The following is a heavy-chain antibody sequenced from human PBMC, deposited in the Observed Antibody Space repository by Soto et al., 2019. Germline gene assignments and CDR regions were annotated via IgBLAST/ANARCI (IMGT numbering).Heavy chain of an antibody. CDR1: GGSFSGYY. J-gene: IGHJ6*02. CDR3: ARGRDPLLRFLAPYYYDGMDV. D-gene: IGHD3-3*01. CDR2: INHSGST. V-gene: IGHV4-34*01. Sequence: QVQLQQWGAGLLKPSETLSLTCAVYGGSFSGYYWSWIRQPPGKGLEWIGEINHSGSTNYNPSLKSAVTISVETSKNQFSLKLSSVTAADTAVYYCARGRDPLLRFLAPYYYDGMDVWGQGTTVTVSS.